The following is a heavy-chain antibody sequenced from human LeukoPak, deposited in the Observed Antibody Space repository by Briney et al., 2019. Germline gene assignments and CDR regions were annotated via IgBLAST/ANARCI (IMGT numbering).Heavy chain of an antibody. J-gene: IGHJ3*02. D-gene: IGHD1-26*01. CDR3: ARAEWELDDAFDI. V-gene: IGHV4-61*02. CDR1: GGSISSGSYS. CDR2: IYTSGST. Sequence: PSETLSLTCTVSGGSISSGSYSWNWIRQPAGKGLEWIGRIYTSGSTNYNHSLKSRLTISVDTSKNQFSLKLSSVTAADTAVYYCARAEWELDDAFDIWGQGTMVTVSS.